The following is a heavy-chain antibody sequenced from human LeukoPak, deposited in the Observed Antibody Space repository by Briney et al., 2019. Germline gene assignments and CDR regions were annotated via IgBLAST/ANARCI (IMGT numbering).Heavy chain of an antibody. J-gene: IGHJ4*02. CDR3: ARGDYGGNSN. Sequence: SETLSLTCAAYGGSFSGYYWSWIRQPPGKGLEWIGEINHSGSTNYNPSLKSQVTISVDTSKNQFSLKLSSVTAADTAVYYCARGDYGGNSNWGQGTLVTVSS. V-gene: IGHV4-34*01. CDR1: GGSFSGYY. D-gene: IGHD4-17*01. CDR2: INHSGST.